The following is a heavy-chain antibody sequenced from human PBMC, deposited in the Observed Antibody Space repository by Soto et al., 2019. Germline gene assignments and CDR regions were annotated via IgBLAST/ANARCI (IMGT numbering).Heavy chain of an antibody. CDR1: EDTFNNYA. J-gene: IGHJ5*02. Sequence: QVQLVQSGAEVKKPGSSVKVSCKTSEDTFNNYALSWVRQAPGQGLEWMGGIMPIFGIAKYAQKFQGRVTITADNSTTTVYIELSGLRSDDTAMFYCERDGGTNETDNWFDPWGQGTLVIVSS. D-gene: IGHD1-26*01. CDR2: IMPIFGIA. V-gene: IGHV1-69*17. CDR3: ERDGGTNETDNWFDP.